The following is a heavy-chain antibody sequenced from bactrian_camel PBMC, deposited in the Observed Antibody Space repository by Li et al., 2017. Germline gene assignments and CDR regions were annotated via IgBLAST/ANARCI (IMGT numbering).Heavy chain of an antibody. CDR2: RKTIKGDR. CDR3: TAGSPDEGHQLRCAPSNN. V-gene: IGHV3S31*01. J-gene: IGHJ4*01. Sequence: VQLVESGGGLVQPGGSLGLSCAASGFTFSSYAMNWVRQAPGKGLEWVSTRKTIKGDRYYADSVKGRFTISKDGAEGTLHLQMNDLRPADTAMYYCTAGSPDEGHQLRCAPSNNWGQGTQVTVS. CDR1: GFTFSSYA.